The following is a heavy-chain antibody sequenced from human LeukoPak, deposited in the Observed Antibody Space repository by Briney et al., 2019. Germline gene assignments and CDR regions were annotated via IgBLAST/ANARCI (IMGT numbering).Heavy chain of an antibody. J-gene: IGHJ6*02. CDR3: ARDPFTILYGMDV. D-gene: IGHD3-3*01. CDR2: ISAYNGNT. CDR1: GYTFTKYG. V-gene: IGHV1-18*01. Sequence: ASVKVSCKAPGYTFTKYGITWVRQAPGQGLEWMGWISAYNGNTNYAQKLQGRVTMTTDTSTSTAYMELRSLRSDDTAVYYCARDPFTILYGMDVWGQGTAVTVSS.